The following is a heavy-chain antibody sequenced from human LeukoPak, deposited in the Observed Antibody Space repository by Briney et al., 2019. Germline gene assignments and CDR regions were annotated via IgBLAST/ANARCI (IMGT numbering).Heavy chain of an antibody. CDR3: ARVKRPPYYFFGSGPSDP. J-gene: IGHJ5*02. CDR2: FDPEDGET. V-gene: IGHV1-24*01. Sequence: ASVKVSCKVSGYTLTELSMHWVRQAPGKGLEWMGGFDPEDGETIYAQKFQGRVTITADESTSTAYMELSSLRSEDTAVYYCARVKRPPYYFFGSGPSDPGGQETLVPVSS. D-gene: IGHD3-3*01. CDR1: GYTLTELS.